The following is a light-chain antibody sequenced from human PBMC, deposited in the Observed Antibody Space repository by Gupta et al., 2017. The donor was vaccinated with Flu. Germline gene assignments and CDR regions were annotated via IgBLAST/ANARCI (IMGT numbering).Light chain of an antibody. CDR2: LGS. CDR3: TQQLQTPSI. V-gene: IGKV2-28*01. Sequence: IVMTQLTLPLPVTPGEPSSISCRSSESRLQSNGYNYLAWYLQKPGQSPQLLIYLGSSRASGVPDRFSGIGLGTDFTLKLSRAEADDVAVYYCTQQLQTPSIFGQGTKLEIK. CDR1: ESRLQSNGYNY. J-gene: IGKJ2*01.